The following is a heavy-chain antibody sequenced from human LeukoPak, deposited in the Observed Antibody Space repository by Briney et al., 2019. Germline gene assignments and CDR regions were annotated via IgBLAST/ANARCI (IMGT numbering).Heavy chain of an antibody. CDR3: AKDYCGGDCYSGWYFDL. D-gene: IGHD2-21*02. CDR2: ISYNSDTI. V-gene: IGHV3-9*01. Sequence: GRSLRLSCAASGFTFDDYAMHWVRQAPGKGLEWVSGISYNSDTIAYADSVKGRFTISRDNAKNSLYLQMNSLIAEDTALYYCAKDYCGGDCYSGWYFDLWGRGTLVTVSS. J-gene: IGHJ2*01. CDR1: GFTFDDYA.